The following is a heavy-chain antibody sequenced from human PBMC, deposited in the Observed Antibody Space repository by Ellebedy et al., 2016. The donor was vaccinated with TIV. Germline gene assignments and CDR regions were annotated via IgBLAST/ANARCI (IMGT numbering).Heavy chain of an antibody. CDR3: AKGTSSGFNYDRVGCEY. CDR2: ISGGGDNT. J-gene: IGHJ4*02. V-gene: IGHV3-23*01. CDR1: GFTFSNAW. Sequence: GESLKISCAASGFTFSNAWMNWVRQAPGKGLEWLSVISGGGDNTYHADSVKGRFTIIRDNSKNTLYLQMDRLRAEDTAVYYCAKGTSSGFNYDRVGCEYWGQGTLVTVSS. D-gene: IGHD3-22*01.